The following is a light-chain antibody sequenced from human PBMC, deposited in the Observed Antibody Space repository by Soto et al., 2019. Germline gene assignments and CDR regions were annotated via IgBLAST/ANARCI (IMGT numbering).Light chain of an antibody. J-gene: IGKJ1*01. V-gene: IGKV3-20*01. CDR3: QQYGGLPWT. CDR1: RSVSAGY. CDR2: AAS. Sequence: EIVLTQTPGTLSLSPGDIATLSCRASRSVSAGYLAWYQQKPGQAPRLLIYAASRRATGIPDRISGSGSGTDFVLTISRLEPEDLAVYYCQQYGGLPWTFGHGTKVEIK.